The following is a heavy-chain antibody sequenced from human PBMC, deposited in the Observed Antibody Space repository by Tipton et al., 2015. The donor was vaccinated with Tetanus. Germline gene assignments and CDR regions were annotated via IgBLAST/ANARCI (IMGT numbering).Heavy chain of an antibody. CDR3: ARARGYQLPYYYYYGMDV. CDR1: GGSVSSGSYY. Sequence: LRLSCTVSGGSVSSGSYYWSWIRQPPGKGLEWIGYIYYSGSTNYNPSLKSRVTISVDTSKNQFSLKLSSVTAADTAVYYCARARGYQLPYYYYYGMDVWGQGTTVTVSS. CDR2: IYYSGST. D-gene: IGHD2-2*01. J-gene: IGHJ6*02. V-gene: IGHV4-61*01.